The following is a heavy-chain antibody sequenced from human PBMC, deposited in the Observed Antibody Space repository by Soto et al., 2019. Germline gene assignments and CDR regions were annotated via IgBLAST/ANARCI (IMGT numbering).Heavy chain of an antibody. Sequence: GGSLRLSCTASGFTFGDYAMSWFRQAPGKGLEWVGFIRSKAYGGTTEYAAFVKGRFTISRDDSKSIAFLQMNSLKTEDTAVYYCTRAHSLYCSGGSCYLHWFDPWGQGTLVTVSS. D-gene: IGHD2-15*01. CDR1: GFTFGDYA. V-gene: IGHV3-49*03. CDR2: IRSKAYGGTT. CDR3: TRAHSLYCSGGSCYLHWFDP. J-gene: IGHJ5*02.